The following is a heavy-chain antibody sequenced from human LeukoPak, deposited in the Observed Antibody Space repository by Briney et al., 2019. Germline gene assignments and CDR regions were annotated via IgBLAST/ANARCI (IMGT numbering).Heavy chain of an antibody. CDR1: GFTFDDYA. CDR3: AKDKKGASLD. J-gene: IGHJ4*02. Sequence: GGSLRLSCAASGFTFDDYAMHWVRQAPGKGLEWVSGISWNSGSIGYADSVKGRFTISRDNAKNSLYLQMNSLRAEDTALYYCAKDKKGASLDWGQGTLVTVSS. D-gene: IGHD1-26*01. CDR2: ISWNSGSI. V-gene: IGHV3-9*01.